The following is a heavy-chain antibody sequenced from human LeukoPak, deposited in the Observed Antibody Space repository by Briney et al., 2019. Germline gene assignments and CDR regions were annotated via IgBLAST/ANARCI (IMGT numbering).Heavy chain of an antibody. J-gene: IGHJ4*02. Sequence: GGSLRLSCAASGFTFDDYAMHWVRQAPGKGLEWVSLISWDGGSTYYADSVKGRFTISRDNSKNSLYLQMNSLRAEDTALYYCAKDSHSGSYRLFAGPFDYWGQGTLVTVSS. CDR3: AKDSHSGSYRLFAGPFDY. CDR2: ISWDGGST. CDR1: GFTFDDYA. D-gene: IGHD1-26*01. V-gene: IGHV3-43D*03.